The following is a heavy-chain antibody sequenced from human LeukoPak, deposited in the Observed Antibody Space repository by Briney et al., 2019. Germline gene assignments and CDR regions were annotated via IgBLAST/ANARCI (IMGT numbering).Heavy chain of an antibody. CDR2: INPNSGGT. J-gene: IGHJ4*02. CDR3: ARDLMGGSFMFDY. V-gene: IGHV1-2*02. CDR1: GGTFSSYA. Sequence: ASVKVSCKASGGTFSSYAISWVRQAPGQGLEWMGWINPNSGGTDYAQKFQGRVTMTRDTSISTAYMELSRLRSDDTAVYYCARDLMGGSFMFDYWGQGTLVTVSS. D-gene: IGHD2-8*01.